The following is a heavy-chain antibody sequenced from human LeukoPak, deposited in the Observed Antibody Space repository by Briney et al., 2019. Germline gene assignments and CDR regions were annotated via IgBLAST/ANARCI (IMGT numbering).Heavy chain of an antibody. J-gene: IGHJ4*02. D-gene: IGHD5-18*01. V-gene: IGHV3-48*01. CDR1: GFTFSSYS. Sequence: GGSLRLSCAASGFTFSSYSMNWVRQAPGKGLEWVSYISSSSSTIYYADSVKGRFTISRDNAKNSLYLQMNSLRAEDTAVYYCAKRLDSYADYWGQGTLVTVAS. CDR3: AKRLDSYADY. CDR2: ISSSSSTI.